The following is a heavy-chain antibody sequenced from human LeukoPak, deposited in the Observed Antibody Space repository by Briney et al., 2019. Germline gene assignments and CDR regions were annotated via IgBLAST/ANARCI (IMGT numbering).Heavy chain of an antibody. CDR3: ARDQWAVAGTSHYYYMDV. Sequence: PGGSLRLSCAASGFTFGSYSMNWVRQAPGKGLEWVSSISSSSSYIYYADSVKGRFTISRDNAKNSLYLQMNSLRAEDTAVYYCARDQWAVAGTSHYYYMDVWGKGTTVTVSS. J-gene: IGHJ6*03. CDR2: ISSSSSYI. CDR1: GFTFGSYS. V-gene: IGHV3-21*01. D-gene: IGHD6-19*01.